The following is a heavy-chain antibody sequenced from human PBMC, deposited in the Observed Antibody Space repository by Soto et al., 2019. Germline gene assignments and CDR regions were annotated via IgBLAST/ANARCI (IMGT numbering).Heavy chain of an antibody. D-gene: IGHD5-12*01. CDR1: GFTFRSYA. Sequence: PGGSLRLSCAASGFTFRSYAMTWFRQSPGKGLEWVSAISDSGAGTYYADSVKGRFTVSRDNSRNTLYLQIKNLRAEDTAVYYCAKNRGRDGYNVYDFWGQGTLVTVSS. CDR3: AKNRGRDGYNVYDF. CDR2: ISDSGAGT. V-gene: IGHV3-23*01. J-gene: IGHJ4*02.